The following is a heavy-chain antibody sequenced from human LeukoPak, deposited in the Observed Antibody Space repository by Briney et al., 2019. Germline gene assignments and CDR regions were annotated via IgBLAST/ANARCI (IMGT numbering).Heavy chain of an antibody. J-gene: IGHJ4*02. CDR1: GFTFSDFH. V-gene: IGHV3-11*01. CDR2: ISGGGYDI. CDR3: ARLSGTYSRGGDH. Sequence: GGSLRLSCTASGFTFSDFHMSWIRQAPGKGLEWVSHISGGGYDIHHPGSVKGRFTISRDNAKNSLYLQMNSLRVEDSAVYYCARLSGTYSRGGDHWGQGTLVTVSS. D-gene: IGHD1-26*01.